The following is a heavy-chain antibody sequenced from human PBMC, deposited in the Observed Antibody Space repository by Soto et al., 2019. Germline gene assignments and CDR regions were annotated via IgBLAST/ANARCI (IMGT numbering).Heavy chain of an antibody. Sequence: PGGSLRLSCTGSGLTFSNYEMHWVRQAPGKGLEWLSYISKSGSVIYYADSVKGRFTISRDNAHNFLYPQMNSLRAEDTAVYFCASVTLRFSYGIDVWGQGTTFTVSS. V-gene: IGHV3-48*03. CDR2: ISKSGSVI. CDR3: ASVTLRFSYGIDV. J-gene: IGHJ6*02. D-gene: IGHD3-3*01. CDR1: GLTFSNYE.